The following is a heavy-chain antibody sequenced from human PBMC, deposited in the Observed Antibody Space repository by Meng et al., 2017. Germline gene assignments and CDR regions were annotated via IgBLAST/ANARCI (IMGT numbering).Heavy chain of an antibody. Sequence: QGRLVVLGGGLVKPGGSLRLSCAASGFTFSSYAMHWVRQAPGKGLEWVAVISYDGSNKYYADSVKGRFTISRDNSKNTLYLQMNSLRAEDTAVYYCARDRSMGGASDDYWGQGTLVTVSS. D-gene: IGHD3-16*01. CDR1: GFTFSSYA. CDR3: ARDRSMGGASDDY. CDR2: ISYDGSNK. J-gene: IGHJ4*02. V-gene: IGHV3-30*01.